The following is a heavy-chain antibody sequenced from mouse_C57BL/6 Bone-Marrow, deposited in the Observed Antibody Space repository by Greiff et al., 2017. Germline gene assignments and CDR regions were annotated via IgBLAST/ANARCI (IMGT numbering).Heavy chain of an antibody. J-gene: IGHJ4*01. V-gene: IGHV1-19*01. Sequence: EVQLQQSGPVLVKPGASVKMSCKASGYTFTDYYMNWVKQSHGKSLEWIGVINPYNGGTSYNQKFKGKATLTVDKSSSTAYMELNSLTSEDSAVYYCARIRGYAIDYWGQGTSVTVSS. CDR2: INPYNGGT. CDR1: GYTFTDYY. CDR3: ARIRGYAIDY.